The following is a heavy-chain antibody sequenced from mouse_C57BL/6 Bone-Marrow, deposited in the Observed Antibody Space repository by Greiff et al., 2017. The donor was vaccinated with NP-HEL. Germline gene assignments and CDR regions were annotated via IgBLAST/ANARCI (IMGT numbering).Heavy chain of an antibody. D-gene: IGHD1-1*01. CDR3: ARSTVVATRAMDY. J-gene: IGHJ4*01. Sequence: EVKLVESGGDSVKPGGSLKLSCAASGFTFSSYGMSWVRQTPDKRLEWVATISSGGSYTYYPDSVKGRFTISRDNAKNTLYLQMSSLKSEDTAMYYCARSTVVATRAMDYWGQGTSVTVSS. CDR1: GFTFSSYG. V-gene: IGHV5-6*01. CDR2: ISSGGSYT.